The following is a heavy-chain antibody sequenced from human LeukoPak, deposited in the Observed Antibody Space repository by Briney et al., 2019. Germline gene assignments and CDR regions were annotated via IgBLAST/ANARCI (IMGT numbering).Heavy chain of an antibody. D-gene: IGHD2-15*01. Sequence: SETLSLTCTVSGGSISSYYWSWIRQPAGKGLEWIGRIYTSGSTNYNPSLKSRVTMSVDTSKNQFSLKLSSVTAADTAVYYCASGHCSGSSCYPWNDAFDIWGQGTMVTVSS. J-gene: IGHJ3*02. CDR1: GGSISSYY. CDR2: IYTSGST. CDR3: ASGHCSGSSCYPWNDAFDI. V-gene: IGHV4-4*07.